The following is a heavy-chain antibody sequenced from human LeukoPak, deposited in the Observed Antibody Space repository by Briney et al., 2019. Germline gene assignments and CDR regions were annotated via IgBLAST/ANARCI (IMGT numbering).Heavy chain of an antibody. V-gene: IGHV5-51*01. CDR1: GYSFSNHW. J-gene: IGHJ4*02. CDR3: ARRPQGYGGSVDY. D-gene: IGHD4-23*01. Sequence: GESLRISCKGSGYSFSNHWIGWVRQMPGKGLEWMGIIYPGDSDTRYSPSFQGQVTISADKSINTAYLQWSSLKASDTATYYCARRPQGYGGSVDYWGQGTLVTVSS. CDR2: IYPGDSDT.